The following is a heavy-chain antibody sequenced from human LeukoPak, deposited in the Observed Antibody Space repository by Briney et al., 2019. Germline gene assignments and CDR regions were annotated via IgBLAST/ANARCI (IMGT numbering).Heavy chain of an antibody. Sequence: GASVKVSCKASGYTFTSYGINWVRQAPGQGLEWMGWISAYNGNTNYAQKLQGRVTMTTDTSTSTVYMELSSLRSEDTAVYYCARDMVRGVTGYYFDYWGQGTLVTVSS. J-gene: IGHJ4*02. CDR2: ISAYNGNT. CDR3: ARDMVRGVTGYYFDY. V-gene: IGHV1-18*01. CDR1: GYTFTSYG. D-gene: IGHD3-10*01.